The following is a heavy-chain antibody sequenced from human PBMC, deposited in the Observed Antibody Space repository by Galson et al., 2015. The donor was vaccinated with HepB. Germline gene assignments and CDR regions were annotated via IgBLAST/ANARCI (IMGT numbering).Heavy chain of an antibody. J-gene: IGHJ2*01. CDR3: EKGPGPGASAWYFDL. CDR2: VAHDGTVQ. CDR1: GFVFSEYG. V-gene: IGHV3-30*18. D-gene: IGHD7-27*01. Sequence: LRLSCAASGFVFSEYGMHWVRQPPGKALEWVAVVAHDGTVQYYADSVKGRFTVSSDNSKNTMYLQLNSPRPEDAVLYYCEKGPGPGASAWYFDLWGRGTLVTVSS.